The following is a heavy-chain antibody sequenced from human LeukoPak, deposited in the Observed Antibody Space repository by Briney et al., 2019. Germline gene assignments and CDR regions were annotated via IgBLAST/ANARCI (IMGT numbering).Heavy chain of an antibody. J-gene: IGHJ3*02. Sequence: SETLSLTCTVSGGSISSSSYYWCWIRHPPRNGLEWLGCIYYSGSTYYNPSLKSRVTISVDTSKNQFSLKLSSVTAADTAVYYCARGRVGSGSYGGAFDIWGQGTMVTVSS. D-gene: IGHD1-26*01. V-gene: IGHV4-39*07. CDR3: ARGRVGSGSYGGAFDI. CDR1: GGSISSSSYY. CDR2: IYYSGST.